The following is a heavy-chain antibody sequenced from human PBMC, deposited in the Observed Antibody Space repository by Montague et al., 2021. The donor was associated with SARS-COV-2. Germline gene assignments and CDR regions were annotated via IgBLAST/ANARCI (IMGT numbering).Heavy chain of an antibody. V-gene: IGHV3-23*03. Sequence: SLRLSCAASGFTFNNCAMTWVRQAPGKGLEWVSIIYSDGSSTYYADSVKGRFTISRDNSKNTLYLQMNSLRAEDTAVYSCTKGGRNFYELDGFDSWGQGTPVTVSS. CDR2: IYSDGSST. J-gene: IGHJ4*02. CDR1: GFTFNNCA. CDR3: TKGGRNFYELDGFDS. D-gene: IGHD3-3*01.